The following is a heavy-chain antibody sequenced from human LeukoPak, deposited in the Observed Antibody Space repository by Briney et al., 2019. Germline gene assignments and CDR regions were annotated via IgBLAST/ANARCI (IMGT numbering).Heavy chain of an antibody. Sequence: PGGSLRLSCAASGFTFTSYEMNWVRQAPGKGLEWVSYISSSGSTTYYADSVKGRFTISRDNAKNSLYLQMNSLRAEDTAVYYCARGMATSGNFDYWGQGTLVTVSS. CDR1: GFTFTSYE. J-gene: IGHJ4*02. D-gene: IGHD5-24*01. V-gene: IGHV3-48*03. CDR2: ISSSGSTT. CDR3: ARGMATSGNFDY.